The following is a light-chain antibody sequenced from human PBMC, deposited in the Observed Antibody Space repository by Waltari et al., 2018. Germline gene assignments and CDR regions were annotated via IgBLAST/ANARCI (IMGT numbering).Light chain of an antibody. J-gene: IGLJ3*02. CDR2: GSS. CDR1: GSNIGAGYD. V-gene: IGLV1-40*01. CDR3: QSYDTSLSVV. Sequence: QSVLTQPPSVSGAPGQRVTISCTGRGSNIGAGYDVHWYQPLPRAAPKLPIYGSSTRPLGVPDRFFGSTSGTSASLAITGLQAEDEADYYCQSYDTSLSVVFGGGTKLTVL.